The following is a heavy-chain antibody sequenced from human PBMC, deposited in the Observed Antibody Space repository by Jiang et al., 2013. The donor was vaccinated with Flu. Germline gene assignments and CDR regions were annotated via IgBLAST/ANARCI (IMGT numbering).Heavy chain of an antibody. CDR3: ATDQKVSDIEATGPYNYYYMAF. CDR1: GYTFTDYN. D-gene: IGHD5-12*01. V-gene: IGHV1-69-2*01. CDR2: VDLEDGKP. J-gene: IGHJ6*03. Sequence: GAEVKKPGATVKISCKVSGYTFTDYNMHWVQQVPGKGLEWMGLVDLEDGKPVYAERFQGRVIFTADTSTDTAYMELSSLRSEDTAVYYCATDQKVSDIEATGPYNYYYMAFWGKGTTVIVSS.